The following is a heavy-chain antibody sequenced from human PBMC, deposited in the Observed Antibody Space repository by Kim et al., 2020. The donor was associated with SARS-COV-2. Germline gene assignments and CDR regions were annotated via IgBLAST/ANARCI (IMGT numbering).Heavy chain of an antibody. Sequence: ASVKVSCKASGYTFTGYYVHWVRQAPGQGLEWMGQINPNIGNTDYAQKFQGRVTMTSDTSINTAYVELSRLRSEDTAVYYCAIRSCDTFFVWG. CDR2: INPNIGNT. D-gene: IGHD3-16*01. CDR1: GYTFTGYY. CDR3: AIRSCDTFFV. J-gene: IGHJ3*01. V-gene: IGHV1-2*06.